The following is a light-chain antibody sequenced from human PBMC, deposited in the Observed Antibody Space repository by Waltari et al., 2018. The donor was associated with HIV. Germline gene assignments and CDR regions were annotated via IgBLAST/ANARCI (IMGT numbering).Light chain of an antibody. CDR1: SPNIGSNY. V-gene: IGLV1-47*01. J-gene: IGLJ2*01. CDR3: AAWGNSLSLL. Sequence: QSVLTAPPSASGTPAPRATISCSGSSPNIGSNYVYWYQQLPGPAPKPLLHRNNQRPSGVRDRFAGSKSGTSASLAISGLRSEDEADYYCAAWGNSLSLLFGGGTKLTVL. CDR2: RNN.